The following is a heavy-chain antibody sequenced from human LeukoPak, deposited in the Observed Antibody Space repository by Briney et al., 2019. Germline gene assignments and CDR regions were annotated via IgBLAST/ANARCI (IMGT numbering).Heavy chain of an antibody. J-gene: IGHJ4*02. CDR1: GFTFSSYE. CDR3: AREQYYDSSGYWGY. D-gene: IGHD3-22*01. Sequence: PGGSLRLSCAASGFTFSSYEMNWVRQAPGKGLEWVSYISSSGSTIYYADSVKGRFTISRDNAKNSLYLQMNSLRAEDTAVYYCAREQYYDSSGYWGYWGQGTLVTVSS. CDR2: ISSSGSTI. V-gene: IGHV3-48*03.